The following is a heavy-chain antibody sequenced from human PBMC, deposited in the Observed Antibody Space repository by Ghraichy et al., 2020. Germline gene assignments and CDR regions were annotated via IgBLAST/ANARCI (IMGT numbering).Heavy chain of an antibody. D-gene: IGHD3-22*01. CDR2: IYYSGST. CDR1: GGSISSYY. Sequence: SETLSLTCTVSGGSISSYYWSWIRQPPGKGLEWIGYIYYSGSTNYNPSLKSRVTISVDTSKNQFSLKLSSVTAADTAVYYCARFSSDSSGYPKLPYYYYYYMDVWGKGTTVTVSS. V-gene: IGHV4-59*08. J-gene: IGHJ6*03. CDR3: ARFSSDSSGYPKLPYYYYYYMDV.